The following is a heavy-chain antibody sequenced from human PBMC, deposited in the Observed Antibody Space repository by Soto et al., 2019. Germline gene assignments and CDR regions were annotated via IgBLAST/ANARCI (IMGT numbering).Heavy chain of an antibody. J-gene: IGHJ3*02. V-gene: IGHV1-18*01. Sequence: QVQLVQSGAEVKKPGASVKVSCKASGYTFTRYGISWVRQAPGQGLEWMGWISASNGNTNYAQKLQGRFTMTTDTSTSTGYMELRSLRSDDTAVYYCARVGYGGSSQGALDIWGQGTMVIVSS. CDR2: ISASNGNT. CDR3: ARVGYGGSSQGALDI. CDR1: GYTFTRYG. D-gene: IGHD2-15*01.